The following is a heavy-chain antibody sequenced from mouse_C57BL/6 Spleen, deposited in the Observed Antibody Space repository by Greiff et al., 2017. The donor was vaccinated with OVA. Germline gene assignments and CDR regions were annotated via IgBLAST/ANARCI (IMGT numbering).Heavy chain of an antibody. CDR2: ISDGGSYT. V-gene: IGHV5-4*01. Sequence: EVKLVESGGGLVKPGGSLKLSCAASGFTFSSYAMSWVRQTPEKRLEWVATISDGGSYTYYPDNVKGRFTISRDNAKNNLYLQMSHLKSEDTAMYYCARDRVTTGFDYWGQGTTLTVSS. J-gene: IGHJ2*01. D-gene: IGHD2-2*01. CDR1: GFTFSSYA. CDR3: ARDRVTTGFDY.